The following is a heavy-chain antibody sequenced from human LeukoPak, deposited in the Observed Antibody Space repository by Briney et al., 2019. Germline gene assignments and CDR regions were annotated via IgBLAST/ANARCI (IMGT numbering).Heavy chain of an antibody. Sequence: GGSLRLSCAASGFTFTDAWMSWVRQAPGKGLEWVGRVKSRKDGGTTDYPAPVKGRFIISRDDSKDTLYLQMNSLKPEDIAVYYCATEYYGAYNYWGQGTLVTVSS. CDR2: VKSRKDGGTT. CDR1: GFTFTDAW. CDR3: ATEYYGAYNY. J-gene: IGHJ4*02. D-gene: IGHD4-17*01. V-gene: IGHV3-15*01.